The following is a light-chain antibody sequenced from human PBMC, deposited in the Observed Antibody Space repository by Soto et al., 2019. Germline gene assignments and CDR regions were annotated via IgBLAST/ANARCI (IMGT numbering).Light chain of an antibody. CDR3: QHRTNWEYT. CDR2: GAS. CDR1: QSVSSS. J-gene: IGKJ2*01. Sequence: EIVLTQSPATLSLSPGERATLSCRARQSVSSSLAWYQQKPGQAPRLLIYGASKRAPGIPVRFSASGSGTDFTLTISSLEPEDFAVYSCQHRTNWEYTFGQGTKLEIK. V-gene: IGKV3-11*01.